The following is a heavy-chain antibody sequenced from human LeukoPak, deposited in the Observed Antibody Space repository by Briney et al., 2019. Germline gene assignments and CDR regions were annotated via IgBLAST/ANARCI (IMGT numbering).Heavy chain of an antibody. D-gene: IGHD4-11*01. CDR1: GFTFSNYA. CDR2: ISYDGSNK. CDR3: AREKYSNYVEALGY. J-gene: IGHJ4*02. V-gene: IGHV3-30*04. Sequence: GGSLRLSCAASGFTFSNYAMHWVRQAPGKGLEWVAVISYDGSNKYYADSVKGRFTISRDNYKNTLYLQMNSLRAEDTAVCYCAREKYSNYVEALGYWGQGTLVTVSS.